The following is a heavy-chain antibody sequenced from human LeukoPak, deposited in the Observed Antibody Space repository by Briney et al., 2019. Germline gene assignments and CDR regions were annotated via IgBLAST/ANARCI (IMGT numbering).Heavy chain of an antibody. CDR3: ARKQYYYDSSGYSNWFDP. V-gene: IGHV4-39*01. CDR1: GGSISSSSYY. CDR2: IYYSGST. D-gene: IGHD3-22*01. J-gene: IGHJ5*02. Sequence: SETLSLTCTVSGGSISSSSYYWGWIRQPPGKGLEWIGSIYYSGSTYYNPSLKSRVTISVGTSKNQFSLKLSSVTAADTAVYYCARKQYYYDSSGYSNWFDPWGQGTLVTVSS.